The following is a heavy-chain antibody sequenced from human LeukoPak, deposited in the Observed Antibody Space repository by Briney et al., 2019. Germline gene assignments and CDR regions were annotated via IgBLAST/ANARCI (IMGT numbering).Heavy chain of an antibody. CDR1: GFTVSSNY. D-gene: IGHD5-18*01. J-gene: IGHJ4*02. Sequence: GGPLRLSCAASGFTVSSNYMSWVRQAPGKGLEWVSVIYSGGSTYYADSVKGRFTISRDNSKNTLYLQMNSLRAEDTAVYYCAREAVDTAMAFDYWGQGTLVTVSS. CDR2: IYSGGST. CDR3: AREAVDTAMAFDY. V-gene: IGHV3-66*01.